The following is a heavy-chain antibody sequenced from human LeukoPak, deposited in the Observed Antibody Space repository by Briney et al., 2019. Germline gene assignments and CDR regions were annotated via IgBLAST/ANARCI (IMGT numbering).Heavy chain of an antibody. CDR3: ASNYYDSSGYSFYYFYY. V-gene: IGHV3-21*01. J-gene: IGHJ4*02. Sequence: RGSPRLVCSAPGVAASGYGRKWGRQTPANVVKWGASSSSSSSYIYYADSVTGRFSISRDNAKNSLYLQMNSLRAEDTAVYYCASNYYDSSGYSFYYFYYWGQGTLVTVSS. CDR1: GVAASGYG. D-gene: IGHD3-22*01. CDR2: SSSSSSYI.